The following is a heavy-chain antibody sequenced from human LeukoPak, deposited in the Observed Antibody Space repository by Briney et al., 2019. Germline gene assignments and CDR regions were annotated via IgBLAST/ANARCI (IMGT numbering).Heavy chain of an antibody. CDR1: GGSISSGGYY. CDR2: IYHSGST. CDR3: ARVINYDFEVGAFDI. J-gene: IGHJ3*02. Sequence: SETLSLTCTVSGGSISSGGYYWSWLRQPPGKGLEWIGYIYHSGSTYYNPSLKSRVTISVDRSKNQFSLKLSSVTAADTAVYYCARVINYDFEVGAFDIWGQGTMVTVSS. D-gene: IGHD3-3*01. V-gene: IGHV4-30-2*01.